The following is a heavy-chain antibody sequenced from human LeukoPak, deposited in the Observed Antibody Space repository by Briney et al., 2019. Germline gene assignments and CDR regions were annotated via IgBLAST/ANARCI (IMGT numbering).Heavy chain of an antibody. CDR1: GGTFSSYA. D-gene: IGHD3-22*01. CDR3: ASGGYDSSGYCDY. J-gene: IGHJ4*02. V-gene: IGHV1-69*05. Sequence: SSVKVSCKASGGTFSSYAISWVRQAPGQGLEWMGRIIPVFGTANYAQKFQGRVTITTDESTSTAYMELSSLRSEDTAVYYCASGGYDSSGYCDYWGQGTLVTVSS. CDR2: IIPVFGTA.